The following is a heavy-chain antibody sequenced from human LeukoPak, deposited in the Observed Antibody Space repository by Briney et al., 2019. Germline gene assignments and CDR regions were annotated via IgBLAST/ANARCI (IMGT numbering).Heavy chain of an antibody. CDR2: SSGSSGAI. CDR1: GFTFSTYD. Sequence: PGGSLRLSCAASGFTFSTYDMNWVRQAPGKGLEWVSCSSGSSGAISYADSVKGRFTISRDNAKNSLYLQMNSLRAEDTAVYYCARDPVLRFLEWLLSGGPDYWGQGTLVTVSS. CDR3: ARDPVLRFLEWLLSGGPDY. V-gene: IGHV3-48*01. D-gene: IGHD3-3*01. J-gene: IGHJ4*02.